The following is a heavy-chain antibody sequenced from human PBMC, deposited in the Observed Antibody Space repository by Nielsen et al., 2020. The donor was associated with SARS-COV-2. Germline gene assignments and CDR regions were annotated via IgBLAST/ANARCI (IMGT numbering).Heavy chain of an antibody. D-gene: IGHD3-10*01. CDR2: IWYDGSNK. J-gene: IGHJ4*02. Sequence: GGSLRLSCAASGFTFSSYGMHWVRQAPGKGLEWVAVIWYDGSNKYYADSVKGRFTISRDNSKNTLYLQMNSLRAEDTAVYYCAREAFEVRGVSYFDYWGQGTLVTVSS. V-gene: IGHV3-33*01. CDR1: GFTFSSYG. CDR3: AREAFEVRGVSYFDY.